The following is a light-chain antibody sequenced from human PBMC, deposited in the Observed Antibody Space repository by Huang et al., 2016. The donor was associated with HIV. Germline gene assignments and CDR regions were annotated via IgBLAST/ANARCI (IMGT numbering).Light chain of an antibody. CDR3: QQSYSAPPLT. CDR2: ASS. Sequence: DIQMTQSPSSLSASVGDRVTITCRASQTISSYLNWYQQKPGKAPQLLIYASSSLQSVVPSRFSGSGSGTDFTLTISSLQPEDFATYYCQQSYSAPPLTFGGGTKVEI. J-gene: IGKJ4*01. V-gene: IGKV1-39*01. CDR1: QTISSY.